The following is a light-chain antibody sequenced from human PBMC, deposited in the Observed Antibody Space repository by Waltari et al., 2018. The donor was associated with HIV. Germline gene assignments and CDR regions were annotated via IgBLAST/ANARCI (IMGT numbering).Light chain of an antibody. J-gene: IGKJ1*01. CDR3: QQYGSSSWT. Sequence: ESVLTQSPGTLSLSPGERATLSCRASQSVSSSYLAWYQQQPGQAPRLLIYGASTRATGIPDRFSGSGSGTDSTLTISRLEPEDFAVYYCQQYGSSSWTFGQGTKVEIK. V-gene: IGKV3-20*01. CDR2: GAS. CDR1: QSVSSSY.